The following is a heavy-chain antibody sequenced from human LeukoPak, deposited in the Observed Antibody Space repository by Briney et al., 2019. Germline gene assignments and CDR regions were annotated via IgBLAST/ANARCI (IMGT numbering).Heavy chain of an antibody. CDR3: AKDLLQGLELPK. Sequence: GGSLRLSCLTSGFSLSTNAMSWVRQAPGKGLEWVSGISGRGASTYYADSVKGRFTISRDNSKNTLYLQMNSLRAEDTAVYYCAKDLLQGLELPKWGQGTLVTVSS. V-gene: IGHV3-23*01. CDR1: GFSLSTNA. J-gene: IGHJ4*02. CDR2: ISGRGAST. D-gene: IGHD1-7*01.